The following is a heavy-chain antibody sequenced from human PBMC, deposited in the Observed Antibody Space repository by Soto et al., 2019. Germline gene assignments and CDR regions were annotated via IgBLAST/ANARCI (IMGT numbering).Heavy chain of an antibody. CDR1: GFTFSSYG. D-gene: IGHD6-6*01. CDR2: ISSRSGTI. J-gene: IGHJ6*02. V-gene: IGHV3-48*01. Sequence: PGGSLRLSCAASGFTFSSYGMNWVRQAPGKGLEWLSYISSRSGTIYSADSVKGRFTISRDNAENSLYLQMNSLRAEDTAVYFCARDASNYYGMDVWGQGTTVTVSS. CDR3: ARDASNYYGMDV.